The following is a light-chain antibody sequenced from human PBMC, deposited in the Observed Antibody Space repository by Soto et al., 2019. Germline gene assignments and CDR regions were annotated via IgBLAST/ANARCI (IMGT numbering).Light chain of an antibody. V-gene: IGLV2-14*01. CDR3: SSFTSRFSFV. CDR1: RSDVGAYNY. CDR2: EVT. J-gene: IGLJ1*01. Sequence: QSVLPQPASVSLSPGQSIAISCTGTRSDVGAYNYVAWYQQHPGKAPKLMISEVTNRPSGVSERFSGSKSGNTASLTISGLQAEDEADYYCSSFTSRFSFVFGTGTKVTVL.